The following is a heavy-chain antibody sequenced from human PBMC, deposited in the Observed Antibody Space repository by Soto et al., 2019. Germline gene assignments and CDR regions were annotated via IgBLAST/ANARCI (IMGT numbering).Heavy chain of an antibody. CDR1: GGSLTTGDYY. CDR2: ISRSGNI. CDR3: ARGNDYVYFYDY. J-gene: IGHJ4*02. V-gene: IGHV4-30-4*01. D-gene: IGHD4-17*01. Sequence: QVQLQESGPGLAKPSQTLSLICTVSGGSLTTGDYYWTWIRQSPGEGLEWIGYISRSGNIFYNPSLKSRITISLDTSKDQFSLKLNSVTAADTAVYCCARGNDYVYFYDYWGQGTLVTVSS.